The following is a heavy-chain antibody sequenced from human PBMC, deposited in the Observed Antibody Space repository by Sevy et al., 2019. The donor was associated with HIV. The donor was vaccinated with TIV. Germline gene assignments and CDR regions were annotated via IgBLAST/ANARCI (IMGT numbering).Heavy chain of an antibody. CDR2: ISGSGGST. J-gene: IGHJ3*02. CDR3: AKSLYSSIAVAGTWAFDI. Sequence: GGSLRLSCAASGFTLSSYAMSWVRQAPGKGLEWVSAISGSGGSTYYADSVKGRFTISRDNSKNTLYLQMNSLRAEDTAVYYCAKSLYSSIAVAGTWAFDIWGQGTMVTVSS. CDR1: GFTLSSYA. D-gene: IGHD6-19*01. V-gene: IGHV3-23*01.